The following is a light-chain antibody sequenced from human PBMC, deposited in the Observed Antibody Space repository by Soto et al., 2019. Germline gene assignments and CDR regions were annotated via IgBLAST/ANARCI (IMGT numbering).Light chain of an antibody. CDR1: SSNIGAGYD. CDR3: QSYDSSLSGGV. CDR2: GNS. J-gene: IGLJ1*01. Sequence: VLTQPPSVSGAPGQRVTISCTGSSSNIGAGYDVHWYQQLPGTAPKLLIYGNSNRPSGVPDRFSGSKSGTSASLAITGLQAEDEADYYCQSYDSSLSGGVFGTGTKVTVL. V-gene: IGLV1-40*01.